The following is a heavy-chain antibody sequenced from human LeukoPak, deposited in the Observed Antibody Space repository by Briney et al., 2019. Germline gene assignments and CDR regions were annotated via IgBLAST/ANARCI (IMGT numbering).Heavy chain of an antibody. J-gene: IGHJ3*02. D-gene: IGHD3-22*01. CDR1: GYTFTSYY. V-gene: IGHV1-46*01. Sequence: GASVKVSCKASGYTFTSYYMHWVRQAPGQGLEWMGIINPSGGSTSYAQKFQGRVTMTRDMSTSTVYMELSSLRSEDTAVYYCARLNTYYYDSSGLAAFDIWGQGTMVTVSS. CDR3: ARLNTYYYDSSGLAAFDI. CDR2: INPSGGST.